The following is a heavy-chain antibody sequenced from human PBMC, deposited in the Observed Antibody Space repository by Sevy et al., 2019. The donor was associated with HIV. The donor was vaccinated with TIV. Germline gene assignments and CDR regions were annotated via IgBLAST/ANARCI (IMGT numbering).Heavy chain of an antibody. J-gene: IGHJ4*02. CDR3: ARGAGIRYYYDSSGYFDY. CDR2: INPNSGGT. V-gene: IGHV1-2*02. CDR1: GYTFTGYY. Sequence: ASVKVSCKASGYTFTGYYMHWVRQAPGQGLEWMGWINPNSGGTNYAQTFQGRVTMTRDTSISTAYMELSRLRSDDTAVYYCARGAGIRYYYDSSGYFDYWGQGTLVTVSS. D-gene: IGHD3-22*01.